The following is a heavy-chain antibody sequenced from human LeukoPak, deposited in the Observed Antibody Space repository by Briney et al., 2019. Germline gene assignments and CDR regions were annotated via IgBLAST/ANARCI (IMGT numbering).Heavy chain of an antibody. CDR1: GYTFTGYY. V-gene: IGHV1-2*02. J-gene: IGHJ5*02. CDR3: ARVSGVAAAGGFDP. CDR2: INPNSGGT. Sequence: ASVKVSCKASGYTFTGYYMHWVRQAPGQGLEWMGWINPNSGGTNYAQKFQGRVTMTRDTSISTAYMELSRLRSDDTAVYYCARVSGVAAAGGFDPWAQGTLVTVSS. D-gene: IGHD6-13*01.